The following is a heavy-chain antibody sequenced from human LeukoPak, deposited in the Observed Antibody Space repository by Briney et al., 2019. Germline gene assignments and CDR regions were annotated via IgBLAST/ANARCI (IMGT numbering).Heavy chain of an antibody. CDR3: TLIQGWGSGSYYRDF. V-gene: IGHV3-15*01. Sequence: GGSLRLSCAASGFSISNDWMSWVRRAPGKGLEWVARVKSRSAGETTDYAAPVKGRFTISRDDSKNTLYLQMNSLKTEDTAVYYCTLIQGWGSGSYYRDFWGQGTLVTVSP. CDR2: VKSRSAGETT. J-gene: IGHJ4*02. CDR1: GFSISNDW. D-gene: IGHD3-10*01.